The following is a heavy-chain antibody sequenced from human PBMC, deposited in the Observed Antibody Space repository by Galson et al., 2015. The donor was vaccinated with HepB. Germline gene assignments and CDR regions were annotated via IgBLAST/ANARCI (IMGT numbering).Heavy chain of an antibody. V-gene: IGHV1-69*04. CDR2: IIPILGIA. Sequence: SVKVSCKASGGTFSSYAISWVRQAPGQGLEWMGRIIPILGIANYAQKFQGRVTITADKSTSTAYMELSSLRSEDTAVYYCASGAGERRYFDLWGRGTLVTVSS. CDR3: ASGAGERRYFDL. J-gene: IGHJ2*01. D-gene: IGHD3-16*01. CDR1: GGTFSSYA.